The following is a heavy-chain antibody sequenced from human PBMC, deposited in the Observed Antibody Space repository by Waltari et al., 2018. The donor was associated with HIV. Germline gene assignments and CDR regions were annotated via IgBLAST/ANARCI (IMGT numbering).Heavy chain of an antibody. V-gene: IGHV1-24*01. Sequence: QVQLVQSGAEGKKPGASVKVSCQVSGYTRPDLTMHWVRQAPGKGLEWMGGFDPEDAETIYAQKFQGRVTMTEDTSTDTAYMELSSLRSEDTALYYCATAQICSTSSCYDYWGHGTLVTVSS. CDR2: FDPEDAET. J-gene: IGHJ4*01. CDR3: ATAQICSTSSCYDY. CDR1: GYTRPDLT. D-gene: IGHD2-2*01.